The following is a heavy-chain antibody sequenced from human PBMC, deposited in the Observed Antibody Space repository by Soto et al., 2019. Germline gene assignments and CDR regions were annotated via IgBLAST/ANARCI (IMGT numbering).Heavy chain of an antibody. J-gene: IGHJ6*02. D-gene: IGHD3-16*01. CDR1: GYTFTSYG. CDR3: AREILSPDLYLKGMDV. Sequence: ASVKVSCKASGYTFTSYGISWVRQAPGQGLEWMGWISAKKGNTKYAQKFQGRVTMTTDTSTSTAYMELRSLRSDDTAVYYCAREILSPDLYLKGMDVWGQGNTVTVYS. V-gene: IGHV1-18*04. CDR2: ISAKKGNT.